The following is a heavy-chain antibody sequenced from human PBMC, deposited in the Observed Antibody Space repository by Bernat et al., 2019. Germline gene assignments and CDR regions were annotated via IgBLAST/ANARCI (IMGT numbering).Heavy chain of an antibody. D-gene: IGHD1-26*01. CDR1: GFTFSSYA. V-gene: IGHV3-30*04. CDR3: AKDHPSGSYFDFDY. Sequence: QVQLVESGGGVVQPGRSLRLSCAASGFTFSSYAMHWVRQAPGKGLEWVAVISYDGSNKYYADSVKGRFTISRDNSKNTLYLQMNSLRAEDTAVYYCAKDHPSGSYFDFDYWGQGTLVTVSS. J-gene: IGHJ4*02. CDR2: ISYDGSNK.